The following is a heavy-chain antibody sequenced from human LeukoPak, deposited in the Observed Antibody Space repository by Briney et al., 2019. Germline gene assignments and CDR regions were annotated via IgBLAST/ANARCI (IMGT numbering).Heavy chain of an antibody. CDR1: GYTFTSYW. Sequence: GESLKISCKGSGYTFTSYWIGWVRQMPGKGLEWMGLRNPADSDTRYSPSFQGQVTISVDKSISTAYLEWSSLKASDTAMYYCARHVSSSRVAYDVWGQGTMVTVFS. CDR3: ARHVSSSRVAYDV. D-gene: IGHD2-2*01. V-gene: IGHV5-51*01. CDR2: RNPADSDT. J-gene: IGHJ3*01.